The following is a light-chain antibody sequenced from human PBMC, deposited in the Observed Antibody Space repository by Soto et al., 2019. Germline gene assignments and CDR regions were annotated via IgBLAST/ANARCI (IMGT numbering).Light chain of an antibody. CDR1: QSVSRSY. J-gene: IGKJ1*01. CDR3: QQYGSSPQT. Sequence: EIVLTQSPGTLSLSPGERASLSCMASQSVSRSYVAWSQQKPGQAPRILIYGESSRATGIPDRFSGSGSGTDFTLTISRLEPEDFAVYYCQQYGSSPQTCGQGTKVDIK. CDR2: GES. V-gene: IGKV3-20*01.